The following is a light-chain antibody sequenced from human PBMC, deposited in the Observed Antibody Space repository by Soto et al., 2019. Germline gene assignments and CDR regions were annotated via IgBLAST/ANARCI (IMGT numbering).Light chain of an antibody. CDR3: QQYHNLWT. CDR1: RYIYSN. CDR2: RAS. J-gene: IGKJ1*01. V-gene: IGKV3-15*01. Sequence: EMAMTQSPATLSVSPGERATLSFTAIRYIYSNVAWFQQRPGQAPRLLIYRASTRATGTPARFSGSGSGTEFTLTITSLQSEDFALYYCQQYHNLWTFGQGTKVDI.